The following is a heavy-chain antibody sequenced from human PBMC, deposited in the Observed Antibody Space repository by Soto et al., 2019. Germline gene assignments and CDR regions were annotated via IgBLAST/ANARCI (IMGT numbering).Heavy chain of an antibody. J-gene: IGHJ5*02. Sequence: ASVKVSCKASGYTFTSYYMHWVRQAPGQGLEWMGIINPSGGSTSYAQKFQGRVTMTRDTSTSTVYMELSSLRSEDTAVYYCARGLMLDGSGSYYKPRRDWFDPWGQGTLVTISS. D-gene: IGHD3-10*01. CDR3: ARGLMLDGSGSYYKPRRDWFDP. CDR2: INPSGGST. V-gene: IGHV1-46*01. CDR1: GYTFTSYY.